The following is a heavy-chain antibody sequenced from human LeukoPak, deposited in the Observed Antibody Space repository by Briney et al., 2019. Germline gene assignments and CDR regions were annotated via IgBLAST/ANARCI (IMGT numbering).Heavy chain of an antibody. V-gene: IGHV3-43*02. D-gene: IGHD2-2*01. CDR2: ISGDGGST. CDR1: GFTFDGYA. J-gene: IGHJ6*03. CDR3: ATGDIVVVPSGRYYYYMDV. Sequence: GGSLRLSCAASGFTFDGYAMHWVRQAPGKGLEWVSLISGDGGSTYYADSVKGRFTISRDNSKNSLYLQMNSLRTQDTALYYCATGDIVVVPSGRYYYYMDVWGKGTTVTVSS.